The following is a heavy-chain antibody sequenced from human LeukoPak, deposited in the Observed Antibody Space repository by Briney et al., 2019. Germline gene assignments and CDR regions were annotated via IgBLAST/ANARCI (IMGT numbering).Heavy chain of an antibody. D-gene: IGHD1-1*01. CDR1: GFPFSSNG. CDR3: ARDPAGDGTWWFDR. J-gene: IGHJ5*02. Sequence: GGSLRLSCAASGFPFSSNGMHWVRQAPGKGLEWVAFMRIDGINKNYADSVKGRFTISTDNAKNSLYLQMNSMRAEDTAVYYCARDPAGDGTWWFDRWGQGSLVSVSS. V-gene: IGHV3-30*02. CDR2: MRIDGINK.